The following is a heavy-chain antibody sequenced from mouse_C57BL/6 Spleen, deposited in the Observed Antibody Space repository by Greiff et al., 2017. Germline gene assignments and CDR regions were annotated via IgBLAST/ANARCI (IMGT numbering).Heavy chain of an antibody. D-gene: IGHD2-4*01. J-gene: IGHJ1*03. CDR2: IYPGGGYT. Sequence: QVQLKQSGAELVRPGTSVKMSCKASGYTFTNYWIGWAKQRPGHGLEWIGDIYPGGGYTNYTEKFKGKATLTADKSSSTAYMQFSSLTSEDSAIDYCARNYDYDVWYFDVWGTGTTVTVSS. CDR1: GYTFTNYW. CDR3: ARNYDYDVWYFDV. V-gene: IGHV1-63*01.